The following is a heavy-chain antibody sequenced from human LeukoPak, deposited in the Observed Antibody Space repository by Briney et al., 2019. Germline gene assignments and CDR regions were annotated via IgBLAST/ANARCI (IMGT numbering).Heavy chain of an antibody. CDR1: GFTFSSNS. V-gene: IGHV3-48*04. J-gene: IGHJ4*02. Sequence: GGSLRLSCAASGFTFSSNSMNWVRQAPGKGLEWVSYISSSSSTIYFADSVKGRFTISRDNAKNSLYLQMNSLRAEDTAVHYCAREGLDFWGQGTLVTVSS. CDR2: ISSSSSTI. CDR3: AREGLDF.